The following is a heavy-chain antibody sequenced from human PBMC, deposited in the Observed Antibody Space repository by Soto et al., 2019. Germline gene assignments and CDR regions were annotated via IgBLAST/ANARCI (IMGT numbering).Heavy chain of an antibody. CDR2: ISGSGGST. D-gene: IGHD2-15*01. V-gene: IGHV3-23*01. Sequence: PGGSLRLSCAASGFTFSSYAMSWVRQAPGKGPEWVSAISGSGGSTYYADSVKGRFTISRDNSKNTLYLQMNSLRAEDTAVYYCAKGQYCSGGSCYWGYYYYYGMDVWGQGTTVTVSS. CDR3: AKGQYCSGGSCYWGYYYYYGMDV. J-gene: IGHJ6*02. CDR1: GFTFSSYA.